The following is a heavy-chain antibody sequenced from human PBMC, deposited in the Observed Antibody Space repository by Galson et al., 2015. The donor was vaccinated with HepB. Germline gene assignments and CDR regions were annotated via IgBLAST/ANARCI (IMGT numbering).Heavy chain of an antibody. CDR3: ARDQLVRGVISSGFDY. CDR2: IIPIFGTA. D-gene: IGHD3-10*01. Sequence: SVKVSCKASGGTFSSYAISWVRQAPGQGLEWMGGIIPIFGTANYAQKFQGRVTITADESTSTAYMELSSLRSEDTAVYYCARDQLVRGVISSGFDYWGQGTLVTVSS. CDR1: GGTFSSYA. J-gene: IGHJ4*02. V-gene: IGHV1-69*13.